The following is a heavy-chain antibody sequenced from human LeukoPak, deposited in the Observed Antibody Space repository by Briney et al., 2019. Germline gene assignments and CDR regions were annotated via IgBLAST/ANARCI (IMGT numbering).Heavy chain of an antibody. D-gene: IGHD5-24*01. Sequence: SETLSLTCTVSGGSISSGSYYWSWIRQPAGKGLEWIGRIYTSGSTNYNPSVKSRVTISVDTSKNQFSLKLSSVTAADTAVYYCARDSRRDGYNLYAFDIWGQGTMVTVSS. CDR3: ARDSRRDGYNLYAFDI. CDR2: IYTSGST. J-gene: IGHJ3*02. V-gene: IGHV4-61*02. CDR1: GGSISSGSYY.